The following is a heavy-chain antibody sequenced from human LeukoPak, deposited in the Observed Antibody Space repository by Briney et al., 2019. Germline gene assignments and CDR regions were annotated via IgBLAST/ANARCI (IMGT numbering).Heavy chain of an antibody. CDR3: AKDPQYYYDSSGSWYFDL. D-gene: IGHD3-22*01. CDR1: GFTFSSYA. J-gene: IGHJ2*01. CDR2: ISGSGGST. Sequence: GGSLRPSCAASGFTFSSYAMSWVRQAPGKGLEWVSAISGSGGSTYYADSVKGRFTISRDNSKNTLYLQMNSLRAEDTAVYYCAKDPQYYYDSSGSWYFDLWGRGTLVTVSS. V-gene: IGHV3-23*01.